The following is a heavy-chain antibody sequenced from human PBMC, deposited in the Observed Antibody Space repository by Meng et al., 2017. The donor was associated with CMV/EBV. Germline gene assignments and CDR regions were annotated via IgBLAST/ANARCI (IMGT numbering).Heavy chain of an antibody. CDR3: ANVAQSPGWELHHYYYGMDV. V-gene: IGHV3-30*02. D-gene: IGHD1-26*01. J-gene: IGHJ6*02. Sequence: GGSLRLSCAASGFTFSSYSMNWVRQAPGKGLEWVAFIRYDGSNKYYADSVKGRFTISRDNSKNTLYLQMNSLRAEDTAVYYCANVAQSPGWELHHYYYGMDVWGQGTTVTVSS. CDR1: GFTFSSYS. CDR2: IRYDGSNK.